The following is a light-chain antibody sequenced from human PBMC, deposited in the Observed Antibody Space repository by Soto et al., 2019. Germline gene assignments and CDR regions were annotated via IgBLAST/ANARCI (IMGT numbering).Light chain of an antibody. V-gene: IGKV1-39*01. J-gene: IGKJ4*01. Sequence: DIQMTQSPSSLSASVGDRVTITCRASQSISTYLNWFQQKPGKAPKVLTYGASSLQSGVPSRFSGSGYGTDLPLTISSLQPEDVATYYCQKRYNSPLTLGGGTKVEMK. CDR1: QSISTY. CDR2: GAS. CDR3: QKRYNSPLT.